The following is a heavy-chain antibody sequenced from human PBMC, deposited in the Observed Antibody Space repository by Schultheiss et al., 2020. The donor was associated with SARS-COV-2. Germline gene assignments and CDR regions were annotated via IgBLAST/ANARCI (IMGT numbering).Heavy chain of an antibody. Sequence: GESLKISCAASGFTFSSYGMHWVRQAPGKGLEWVAVISYDGSNKYYADSVKGRFTISRDNSKNTLDLQMNSLRAEDTAVYYCARGQGLGSYYYYGMDVWGQGTTVTVSS. D-gene: IGHD3-10*01. V-gene: IGHV3-30*03. J-gene: IGHJ6*02. CDR2: ISYDGSNK. CDR1: GFTFSSYG. CDR3: ARGQGLGSYYYYGMDV.